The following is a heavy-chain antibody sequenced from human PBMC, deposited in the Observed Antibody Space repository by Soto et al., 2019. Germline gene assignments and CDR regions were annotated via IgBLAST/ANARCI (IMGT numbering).Heavy chain of an antibody. CDR1: GYSFTSYW. J-gene: IGHJ6*02. CDR3: ATSAAGSRPYYYYGMDV. V-gene: IGHV5-51*01. CDR2: IYPGDSDT. D-gene: IGHD6-13*01. Sequence: GESLKISCKGSGYSFTSYWIGWVRQMPGKGLEWMGIIYPGDSDTRYSPSFQGQVTISADKSISTAYLQWSSLKASDTATYYCATSAAGSRPYYYYGMDVWGQGTTVTVS.